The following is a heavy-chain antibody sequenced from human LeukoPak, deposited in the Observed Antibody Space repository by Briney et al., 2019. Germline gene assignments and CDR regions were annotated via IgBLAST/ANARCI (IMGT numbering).Heavy chain of an antibody. D-gene: IGHD3-22*01. J-gene: IGHJ4*02. CDR1: GFTFSSSW. Sequence: TGGSLRLSCAASGFTFSSSWMTWVRQAPGKGLEWVSYISRSGSTIYYADSEKGRFTISRDNAKNSLYLQMNSLRAEDTAVYYCARDSEYYYDSSGYYPLDYWGQGTLVTVSS. CDR3: ARDSEYYYDSSGYYPLDY. V-gene: IGHV3-48*03. CDR2: ISRSGSTI.